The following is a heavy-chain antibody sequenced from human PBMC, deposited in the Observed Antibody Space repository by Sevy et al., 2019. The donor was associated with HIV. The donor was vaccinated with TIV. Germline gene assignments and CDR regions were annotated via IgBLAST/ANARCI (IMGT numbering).Heavy chain of an antibody. D-gene: IGHD6-19*01. CDR2: ISTSSSTI. CDR3: ARVAAVASTLYYFDF. Sequence: GGSLRLSCAASGFSFSTYSMNWVRQAPGKGLEWVSYISTSSSTIYYAHSVKGRFTISRDNAKRSLYLQMNSLRDEDTAVYYCARVAAVASTLYYFDFWGQGTLVTVSS. V-gene: IGHV3-48*02. CDR1: GFSFSTYS. J-gene: IGHJ4*02.